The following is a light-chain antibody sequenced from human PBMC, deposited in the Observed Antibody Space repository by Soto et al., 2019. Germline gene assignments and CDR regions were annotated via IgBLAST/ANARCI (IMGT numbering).Light chain of an antibody. CDR2: DVS. V-gene: IGLV2-11*01. Sequence: QSALTQPRSVSGSPGQSVIISCTGTSNDVGAYNYVSWYQQHLGKAPKLVIYDVSKRPSGVPARFSGSKSGNTASLTISGLQAEDEADYFCCSYAVRDTFFVFGTGTKLTVL. J-gene: IGLJ1*01. CDR1: SNDVGAYNY. CDR3: CSYAVRDTFFV.